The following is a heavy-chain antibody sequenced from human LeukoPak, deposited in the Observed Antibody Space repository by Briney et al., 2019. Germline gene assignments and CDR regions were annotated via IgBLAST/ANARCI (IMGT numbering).Heavy chain of an antibody. CDR2: ISRTGDTL. D-gene: IGHD3-9*01. CDR1: GFAFRDYY. Sequence: GGSLRLSCAASGFAFRDYYMTWIRQAPGKGLEWISYISRTGDTLYYADSAEGRFTISRDNSKNSLYLQMSSLRAEDTAVYYCAREIVIFPDYYYYGMDVWGQGTTVTVSS. V-gene: IGHV3-11*01. J-gene: IGHJ6*02. CDR3: AREIVIFPDYYYYGMDV.